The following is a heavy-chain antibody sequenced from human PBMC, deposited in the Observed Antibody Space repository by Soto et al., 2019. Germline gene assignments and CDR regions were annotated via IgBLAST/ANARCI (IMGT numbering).Heavy chain of an antibody. J-gene: IGHJ6*02. D-gene: IGHD3-10*01. CDR1: GFTFSSYA. V-gene: IGHV3-30-3*01. CDR3: ARGKGVYYYYGMDV. Sequence: GGSLRLSCAASGFTFSSYAMHWVRQAPGKGLEWVAVISYDGNNKYYADSVKGRFTISRDNSKNTLYLQMNSLRAEDTAVYYCARGKGVYYYYGMDVWGQGTTVTVSS. CDR2: ISYDGNNK.